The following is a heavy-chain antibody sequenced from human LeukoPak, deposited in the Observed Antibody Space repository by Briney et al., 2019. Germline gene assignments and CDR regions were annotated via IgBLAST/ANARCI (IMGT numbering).Heavy chain of an antibody. CDR1: GGSFSGYY. CDR3: ARGATDDSSGYWYYFDY. CDR2: INHSGST. J-gene: IGHJ4*02. V-gene: IGHV4-34*01. Sequence: PSETLSLTCAVYGGSFSGYYWSWIRQPPGKGLEWIGEINHSGSTNYNPSLKSRVTISVDTSKNQFSLKLSSVTAADTAVYYCARGATDDSSGYWYYFDYWGQGTLVIVSS. D-gene: IGHD3-22*01.